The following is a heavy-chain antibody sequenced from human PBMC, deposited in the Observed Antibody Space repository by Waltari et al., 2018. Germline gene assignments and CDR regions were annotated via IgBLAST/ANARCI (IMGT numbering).Heavy chain of an antibody. J-gene: IGHJ1*01. Sequence: QVQLVQSGAEVKKPGASVKVSCKASGYTFTGYYSHWVRQAPGQGLDWMGWINTNRGVTKYAQKVQGRVTMTRDTSISTAYMELSRLRSDDTAVYYCARERWYSSSCLQHWGQGTLVTVSS. V-gene: IGHV1-2*02. D-gene: IGHD6-13*01. CDR2: INTNRGVT. CDR3: ARERWYSSSCLQH. CDR1: GYTFTGYY.